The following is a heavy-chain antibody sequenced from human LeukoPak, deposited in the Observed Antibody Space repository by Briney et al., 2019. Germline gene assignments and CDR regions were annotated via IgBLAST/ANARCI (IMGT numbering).Heavy chain of an antibody. Sequence: GGSLRLSCAATGLSVSSNFMSWVRQAPGKGLEWVSVIYGGGSTYYADSVRGRFTISRDTPKNTLYLQMNSLRVEDTAVYYCASWPVGWYGEDSWGQGTLVTVSS. V-gene: IGHV3-53*01. D-gene: IGHD6-19*01. CDR3: ASWPVGWYGEDS. J-gene: IGHJ4*02. CDR1: GLSVSSNF. CDR2: IYGGGST.